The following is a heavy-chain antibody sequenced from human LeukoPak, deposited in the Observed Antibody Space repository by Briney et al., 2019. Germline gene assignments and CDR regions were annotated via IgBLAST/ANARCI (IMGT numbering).Heavy chain of an antibody. CDR2: IKQDGSDK. J-gene: IGHJ4*02. CDR1: GFTFTKYW. D-gene: IGHD3-9*01. CDR3: AKAERLYDILTGNFDY. V-gene: IGHV3-7*03. Sequence: GGSLRLSCAASGFTFTKYWMTWVRQAPGKGLEWVGNIKQDGSDKNYMDSVKGRFTISRDNSKNTLYLQMNSLRAEDTAVYYCAKAERLYDILTGNFDYWGQGTLVTVSS.